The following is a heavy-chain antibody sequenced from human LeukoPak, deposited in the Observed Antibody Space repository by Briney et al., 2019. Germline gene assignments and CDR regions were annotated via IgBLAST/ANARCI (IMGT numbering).Heavy chain of an antibody. V-gene: IGHV1-69*05. Sequence: SVKVSCKASGGTFSSYAISWVRQAPGQGLEWMGGIILIFGTANYAQKFQGRVTITTDESTSTAYMELCSLRSEGTAVYYCARVRYCSGGSCYANHYPYYFDYWGQGTLVTVSS. J-gene: IGHJ4*02. D-gene: IGHD2-15*01. CDR2: IILIFGTA. CDR1: GGTFSSYA. CDR3: ARVRYCSGGSCYANHYPYYFDY.